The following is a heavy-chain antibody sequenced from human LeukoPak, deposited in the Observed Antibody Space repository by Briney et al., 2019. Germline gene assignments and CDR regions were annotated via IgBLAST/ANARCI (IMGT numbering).Heavy chain of an antibody. D-gene: IGHD3-10*01. V-gene: IGHV4-38-2*01. CDR3: ARGKVLLWFGELLSTSNWFDP. J-gene: IGHJ5*02. CDR1: GYSISSGYY. CDR2: IYHSGST. Sequence: SETLSLTCAVSGYSISSGYYWGWIRQPPGKGLEWIGSIYHSGSTYYTPSLKSGVTISVDTSKNQFSLKLSSVTAADTAVYYCARGKVLLWFGELLSTSNWFDPWGQGTLVTVSS.